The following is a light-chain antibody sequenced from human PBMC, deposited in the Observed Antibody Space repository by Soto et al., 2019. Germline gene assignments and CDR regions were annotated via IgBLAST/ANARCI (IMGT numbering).Light chain of an antibody. Sequence: EIVMTQSPGTLSVSPGGRATLSCRASQSVSTNLAWYQQKPGQAPRLLIYGASTRATDIPARFSGSGSGTEFTLTISSLQSEDFAIYFCQQYNNWPPITFGQGTRLEIK. CDR1: QSVSTN. CDR3: QQYNNWPPIT. CDR2: GAS. V-gene: IGKV3-15*01. J-gene: IGKJ5*01.